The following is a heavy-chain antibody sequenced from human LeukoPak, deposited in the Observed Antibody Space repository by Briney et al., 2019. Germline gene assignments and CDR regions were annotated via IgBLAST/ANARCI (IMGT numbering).Heavy chain of an antibody. V-gene: IGHV4-34*01. D-gene: IGHD3-22*01. CDR1: GGSFSGYY. Sequence: PSETLSLTCAVYGGSFSGYYWSWIRQPPGKGLEWIGEINHSGSTNYNPSLKSRVTISVDTSRIRFSLKRSSVTAADTAVYYCAGGEGNYYDSSGYYYFDYWGQGTLVTVSS. J-gene: IGHJ4*02. CDR2: INHSGST. CDR3: AGGEGNYYDSSGYYYFDY.